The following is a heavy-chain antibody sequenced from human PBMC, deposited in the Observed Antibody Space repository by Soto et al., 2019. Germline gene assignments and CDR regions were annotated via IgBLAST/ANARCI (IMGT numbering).Heavy chain of an antibody. J-gene: IGHJ6*02. D-gene: IGHD2-15*01. CDR3: ARVPGGGGMDV. V-gene: IGHV3-13*04. Sequence: GGSLRLSCAASGFTFSSYAMHWVRQATGKGLEWVSAIGTAGDTYYPGSVKGRFTISRENAKNSLYLQMNSLRAGDTAVYYCARVPGGGGMDVWGQGTTVTVSS. CDR1: GFTFSSYA. CDR2: IGTAGDT.